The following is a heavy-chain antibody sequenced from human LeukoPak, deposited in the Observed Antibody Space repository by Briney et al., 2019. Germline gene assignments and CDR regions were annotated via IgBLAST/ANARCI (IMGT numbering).Heavy chain of an antibody. CDR1: GFTFIDYG. J-gene: IGHJ6*03. V-gene: IGHV3-48*04. CDR3: ARVGSGGSYRGGYYYYYYMDV. Sequence: GGSLRLSCAASGFTFIDYGMHWVRQAPGKGLEWVSYISGSGNTIHYADSVKGRFTISRDNAKNSLYLQMNSLRAEDTAVYYCARVGSGGSYRGGYYYYYYMDVWGKGTTVTISS. D-gene: IGHD1-26*01. CDR2: ISGSGNTI.